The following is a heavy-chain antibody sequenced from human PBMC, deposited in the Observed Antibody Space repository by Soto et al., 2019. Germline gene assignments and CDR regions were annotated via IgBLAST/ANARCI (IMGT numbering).Heavy chain of an antibody. J-gene: IGHJ6*02. Sequence: EVQLVECGGGLVQPGRSLRLSCTASGFTFGDYAMSWVRQAPGKGLEWVGFIRSKAYGGTTEYAASVKGRFTISRDDSKSIAYLQMNSLKTEDTAVYYCTRDLRYYYDSSGYYAPYYGMDVWGQGTTVTVSS. CDR3: TRDLRYYYDSSGYYAPYYGMDV. CDR1: GFTFGDYA. V-gene: IGHV3-49*04. D-gene: IGHD3-22*01. CDR2: IRSKAYGGTT.